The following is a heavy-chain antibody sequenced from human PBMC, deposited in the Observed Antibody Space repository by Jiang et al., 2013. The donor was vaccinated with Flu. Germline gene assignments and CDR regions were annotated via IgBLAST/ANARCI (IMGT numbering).Heavy chain of an antibody. CDR1: GGSISSYY. CDR3: ARDFRLDDLRDYYYYYGMDV. V-gene: IGHV4-59*01. D-gene: IGHD6-19*01. Sequence: LLKPSETLSLTCTVSGGSISSYYWSWIRQPPGKGLEWIGYIYYSGSTNYNPSLKSRVTISVDTSKNQFSLKLSSVTAADTAVYYCARDFRLDDLRDYYYYYGMDVWGQGTTVTVSS. J-gene: IGHJ6*02. CDR2: IYYSGST.